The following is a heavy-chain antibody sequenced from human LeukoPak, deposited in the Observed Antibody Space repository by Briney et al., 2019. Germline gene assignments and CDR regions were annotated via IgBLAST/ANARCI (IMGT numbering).Heavy chain of an antibody. CDR3: ARMGGGIVAFDI. D-gene: IGHD3-16*01. CDR1: GFSLSTSGMR. V-gene: IGHV2-70*04. J-gene: IGHJ3*02. Sequence: SGPALVKPTQTLTLTCTFSGFSLSTSGMRVSWIRQPPGKALEWLARIDWDDDKFYSTSLKTRLTISKDTSKNQVVLTMTAMDPVDSATYYCARMGGGIVAFDIWGQGTMGTVSS. CDR2: IDWDDDK.